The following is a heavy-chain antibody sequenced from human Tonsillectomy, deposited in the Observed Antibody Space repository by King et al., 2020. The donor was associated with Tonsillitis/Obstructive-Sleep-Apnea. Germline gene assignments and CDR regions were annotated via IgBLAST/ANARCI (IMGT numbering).Heavy chain of an antibody. J-gene: IGHJ6*03. CDR1: GFTFDDYA. CDR3: AKDIYASLWYYMDV. Sequence: VQLVESGGGLVQPGRSLRLSCVASGFTFDDYAMHWVRQGPGKGLEWVSGISWNSDTIGYGDSVKGRFTISRDNAKNSLYLQLNSLRTEDTALYYCAKDIYASLWYYMDVWGKGTTVTVSS. CDR2: ISWNSDTI. D-gene: IGHD3-16*01. V-gene: IGHV3-9*01.